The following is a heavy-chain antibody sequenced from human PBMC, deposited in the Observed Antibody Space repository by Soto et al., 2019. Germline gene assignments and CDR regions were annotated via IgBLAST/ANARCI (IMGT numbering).Heavy chain of an antibody. D-gene: IGHD6-13*01. J-gene: IGHJ6*02. V-gene: IGHV1-18*01. CDR3: ARDSPYSSSWYLAWYYYGMDV. CDR1: GYTFTSYG. Sequence: QVQLVQSGAEVKKPGASVKVSCKASGYTFTSYGISWVRQAPGQGLEWMGWISAYSGNTNYAQKLQGRVTMTTDTYTSTAYLELRSLRSDDPAVYYCARDSPYSSSWYLAWYYYGMDVWGQGTTVTVSS. CDR2: ISAYSGNT.